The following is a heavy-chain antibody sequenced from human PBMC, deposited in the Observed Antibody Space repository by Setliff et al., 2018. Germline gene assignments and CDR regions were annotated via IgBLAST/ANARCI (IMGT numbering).Heavy chain of an antibody. V-gene: IGHV4-34*10. CDR1: GGPFSGYY. CDR3: AKYPSKLPELGIYGRFDF. Sequence: SETLSLTCAVQGGPFSGYYWSWIRQPPGKGLESIGDINHSGGTNYNPSLKSRVTVSIDTSKNHFSLKLSSVTAADTAIYYCAKYPSKLPELGIYGRFDFWGQGTPVTVSS. J-gene: IGHJ4*02. D-gene: IGHD7-27*01. CDR2: INHSGGT.